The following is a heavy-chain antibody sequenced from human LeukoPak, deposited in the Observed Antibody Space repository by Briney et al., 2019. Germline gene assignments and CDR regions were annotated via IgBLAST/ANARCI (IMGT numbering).Heavy chain of an antibody. CDR1: GFTFSSYA. CDR2: ISGSGGSL. CDR3: AKDSVPVAGKRGGFDY. J-gene: IGHJ4*02. D-gene: IGHD6-19*01. V-gene: IGHV3-23*01. Sequence: GGSLRLSCAASGFTFSSYAMNWVRQAPGKGLEWVSGISGSGGSLYYADSVKGRFTISRDNSKNTLYLQMNSLRAEDTAVYYCAKDSVPVAGKRGGFDYWGQGTLVTVSS.